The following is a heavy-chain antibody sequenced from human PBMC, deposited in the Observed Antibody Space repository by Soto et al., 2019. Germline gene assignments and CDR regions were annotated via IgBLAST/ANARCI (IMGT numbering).Heavy chain of an antibody. CDR3: AKDLDFWSGKIDY. D-gene: IGHD3-3*01. V-gene: IGHV3-9*01. Sequence: PGGSLRLSCAASGFTFDDYAMHWVRQAPGKGLEWVSGISWNSGSIGYADSVKGRFTISRDNAKNSLYLQMNSLRAEDTALYYCAKDLDFWSGKIDYWGQGTLVTVSS. CDR1: GFTFDDYA. CDR2: ISWNSGSI. J-gene: IGHJ4*02.